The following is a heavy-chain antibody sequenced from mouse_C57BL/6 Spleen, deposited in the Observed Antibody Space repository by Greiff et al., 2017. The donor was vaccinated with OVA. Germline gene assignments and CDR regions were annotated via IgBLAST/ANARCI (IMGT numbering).Heavy chain of an antibody. CDR1: GFTFSDYY. CDR3: ARIPKGYWYFDV. CDR2: INYDGSST. J-gene: IGHJ1*03. Sequence: EVQRVESEGGLVQPGSSMKLSCTASGFTFSDYYMAWVRQVPEKGLEWVANINYDGSSTNYLDSLKSRFIISRDNAKNILYLQMRSLKSEDTATYYCARIPKGYWYFDVWGTGTTVTVSS. V-gene: IGHV5-16*01.